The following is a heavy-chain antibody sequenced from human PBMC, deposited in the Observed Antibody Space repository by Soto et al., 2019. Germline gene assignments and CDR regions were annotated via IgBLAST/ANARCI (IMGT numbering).Heavy chain of an antibody. CDR2: ISGSGGST. CDR3: AKDLAKYSNYYYYGMDV. J-gene: IGHJ6*02. CDR1: GFTFSSYA. V-gene: IGHV3-23*01. D-gene: IGHD4-4*01. Sequence: GESLKISCAASGFTFSSYAMSWVRQAPGKGLEWVSAISGSGGSTYYADSVKGRFTISRDNSKNTLYLQMNSLRAEDTAVYYCAKDLAKYSNYYYYGMDVWGQGTTVTVSS.